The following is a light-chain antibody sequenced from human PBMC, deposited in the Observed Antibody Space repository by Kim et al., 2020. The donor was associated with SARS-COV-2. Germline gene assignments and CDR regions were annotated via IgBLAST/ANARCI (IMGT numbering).Light chain of an antibody. V-gene: IGLV3-27*01. Sequence: SYELTQPSSMSVSPGQTARITCSGDVLAKTYARWFQQKPGQAPLLVIYKDYERPSGIPERFSGSSSGTTVTLTISGAQVADEADYYCYSAADNKGV. CDR3: YSAADNKGV. J-gene: IGLJ3*02. CDR1: VLAKTY. CDR2: KDY.